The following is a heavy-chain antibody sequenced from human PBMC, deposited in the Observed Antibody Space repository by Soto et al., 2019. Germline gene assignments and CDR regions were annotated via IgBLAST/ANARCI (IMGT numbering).Heavy chain of an antibody. V-gene: IGHV4-59*08. D-gene: IGHD3-3*01. Sequence: SETLSLTCTVSGGSISSYYWSLIRQPPGKGLEWIGYIYYSGSTNYNPSLKSRVTISVDTSKNQFSLKLSSVTAADTAVYYCARHGPIFGVVITTYYYYMDVWGKGTTVTVSS. CDR3: ARHGPIFGVVITTYYYYMDV. J-gene: IGHJ6*03. CDR1: GGSISSYY. CDR2: IYYSGST.